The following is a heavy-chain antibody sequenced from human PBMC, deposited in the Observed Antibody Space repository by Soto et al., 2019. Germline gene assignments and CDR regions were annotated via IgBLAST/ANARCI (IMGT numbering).Heavy chain of an antibody. Sequence: GGSLRLSCAASGFTFSSYAMSWVRQAPGKGLEWVSAISGSGGSTYYAGSVKGRFTISRDNSKNTLYLQMNSLRAEDTAVYCSAKDRTIYDFWCCCYDYWGQGTLVTVSS. CDR1: GFTFSSYA. V-gene: IGHV3-23*01. CDR3: AKDRTIYDFWCCCYDY. J-gene: IGHJ4*02. D-gene: IGHD3-3*01. CDR2: ISGSGGST.